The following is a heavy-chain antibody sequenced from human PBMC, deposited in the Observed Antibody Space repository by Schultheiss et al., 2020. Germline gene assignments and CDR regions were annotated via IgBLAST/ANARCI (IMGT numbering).Heavy chain of an antibody. CDR2: IKLDGSEK. V-gene: IGHV3-7*01. CDR1: GFSFSGHD. J-gene: IGHJ6*03. Sequence: GGSLRLSCAAYGFSFSGHDMYWVRQAPGKGLEWVANIKLDGSEKYYVDSVKGRFTISRDNAKNSLYLQMNSLRAEDTAVYYCARDYCSSTSCYMFYMDVWGKGTTVTVSS. D-gene: IGHD2-2*02. CDR3: ARDYCSSTSCYMFYMDV.